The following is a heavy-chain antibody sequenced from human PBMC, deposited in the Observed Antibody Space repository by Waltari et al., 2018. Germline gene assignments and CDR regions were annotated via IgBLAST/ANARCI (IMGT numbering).Heavy chain of an antibody. CDR3: TTRVAISGVPGMPDY. J-gene: IGHJ4*02. Sequence: EVQLVESGGGLIQAGGSLGLSCAASGFTVISPYRAWVRQAPGKGLESVAISYSHGTTSYADSVKGRVTISRDNSKNTLFLQMSSVRVDDTAMYYCTTRVAISGVPGMPDYWGQGTLVTVSS. CDR1: GFTVISPY. V-gene: IGHV3-53*01. D-gene: IGHD2-15*01. CDR2: SYSHGTT.